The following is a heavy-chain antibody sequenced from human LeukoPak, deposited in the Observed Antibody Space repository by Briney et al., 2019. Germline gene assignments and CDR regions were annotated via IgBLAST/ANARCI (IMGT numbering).Heavy chain of an antibody. Sequence: SQTLSLTCAISGDSVSSPSAAWNWLRQSPSGGLEWLGRTYYRSKWHYDYRGSVRSRISINPETSKNQFSLHLNSVTPEDTAVYYFSREVAFCGNAFYSAEFDSWGQGTLVPVSS. J-gene: IGHJ4*02. V-gene: IGHV6-1*01. D-gene: IGHD2-21*01. CDR2: TYYRSKWHY. CDR3: SREVAFCGNAFYSAEFDS. CDR1: GDSVSSPSAA.